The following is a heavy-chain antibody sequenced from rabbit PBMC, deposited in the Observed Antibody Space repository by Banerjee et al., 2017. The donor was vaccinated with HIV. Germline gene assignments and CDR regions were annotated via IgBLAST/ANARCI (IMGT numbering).Heavy chain of an antibody. CDR3: ARDLVFASSSAYFGL. V-gene: IGHV1S40*01. J-gene: IGHJ6*01. Sequence: QSLEESGGDLVKPGASLTLTCTASAFSFSTPYWICWVRQAPGKGLEWIACIYTGDDSTYYASWAKGRFTISKTSSTTVTLQMTSLTAADTATYFCARDLVFASSSAYFGLWGPGTLVTVS. CDR1: AFSFSTPYW. CDR2: IYTGDDST. D-gene: IGHD1-1*01.